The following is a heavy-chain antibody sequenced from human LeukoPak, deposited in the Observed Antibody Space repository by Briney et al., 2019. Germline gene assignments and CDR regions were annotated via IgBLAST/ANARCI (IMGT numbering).Heavy chain of an antibody. CDR1: GFTFSSYW. CDR2: SNSDGSST. CDR3: AREFEATGFWAFDY. Sequence: GGSLRLSCAATGFTFSSYWMHWVRQAPGKGLVWVSRSNSDGSSTTYADSVKGRFTISRDNRKNTLYLQMNSLRAEDTAVHYCAREFEATGFWAFDYWGQGTLLTVSS. D-gene: IGHD3-16*01. V-gene: IGHV3-74*01. J-gene: IGHJ4*02.